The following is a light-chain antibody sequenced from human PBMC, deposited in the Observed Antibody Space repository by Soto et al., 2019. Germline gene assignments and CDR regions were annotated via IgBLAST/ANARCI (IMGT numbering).Light chain of an antibody. Sequence: QSVLTQPPSVSGAPWQRVTISCTGSSSNIGAGYDVQWYQQLPGTAPKLLIYGNNNRPSGVPDRFSGSKSGTSASLAITGLQAEDEADYYCQSYDSRLSGYVFGTGTKLTVL. CDR3: QSYDSRLSGYV. CDR2: GNN. V-gene: IGLV1-40*01. J-gene: IGLJ1*01. CDR1: SSNIGAGYD.